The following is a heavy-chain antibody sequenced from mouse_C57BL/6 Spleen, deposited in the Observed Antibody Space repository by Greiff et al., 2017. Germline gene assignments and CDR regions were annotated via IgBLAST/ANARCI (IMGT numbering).Heavy chain of an antibody. CDR1: GFTFSDYY. CDR2: ISNGGGST. J-gene: IGHJ3*01. CDR3: ARQGGSRFAY. V-gene: IGHV5-12*01. D-gene: IGHD1-1*01. Sequence: DVMLVESGGGLVQPGGSLKLSCAASGFTFSDYYMYWVRQTPEKRLEWVAYISNGGGSTYYPDTVKGRFTISRDNAKNTLYLQMSRLKSEDTAMYYCARQGGSRFAYWGQGTLVTVSA.